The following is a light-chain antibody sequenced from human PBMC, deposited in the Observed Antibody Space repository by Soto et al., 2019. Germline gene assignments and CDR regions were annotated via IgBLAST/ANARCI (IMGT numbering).Light chain of an antibody. Sequence: DIPMTQFPSTLSTSVGDRVTITCRASQSISTWLAWYQQKPGKAPQLLIYDASTLESGVPSRFSGGGSGTEFTLTISSLQPDDFATHYCQQYNSYWTFGQGTKVEIK. CDR2: DAS. CDR3: QQYNSYWT. V-gene: IGKV1-5*01. J-gene: IGKJ1*01. CDR1: QSISTW.